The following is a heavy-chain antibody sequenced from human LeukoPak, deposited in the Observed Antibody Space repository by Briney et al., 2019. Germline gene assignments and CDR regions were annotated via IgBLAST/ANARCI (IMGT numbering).Heavy chain of an antibody. Sequence: SETLSLTCTVSGGSISSSDYYWDWIRQPPGKGLESIGSIYYSGSTYYNPSLQSRVTISLDTSKNQFSLKLSSVTAADTAVYYCARQRGWGFGSYLDYWGQGTLVTVSS. CDR2: IYYSGST. CDR1: GGSISSSDYY. D-gene: IGHD7-27*01. CDR3: ARQRGWGFGSYLDY. J-gene: IGHJ4*02. V-gene: IGHV4-39*01.